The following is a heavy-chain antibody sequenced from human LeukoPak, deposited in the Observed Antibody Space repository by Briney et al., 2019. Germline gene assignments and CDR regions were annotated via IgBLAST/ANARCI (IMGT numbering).Heavy chain of an antibody. D-gene: IGHD3-10*01. CDR3: AREVRTAMVRGVIDY. CDR1: GGSISSGGYS. Sequence: SETLSLTCAVSGGSISSGGYSWSWIRQPPGTGLEWIGYIYHSGSTYYSPSLKSRVTISVDRSKNQFSLKLSSVTAADTAVYYCAREVRTAMVRGVIDYWGQGTLVTVSS. CDR2: IYHSGST. V-gene: IGHV4-30-2*01. J-gene: IGHJ4*02.